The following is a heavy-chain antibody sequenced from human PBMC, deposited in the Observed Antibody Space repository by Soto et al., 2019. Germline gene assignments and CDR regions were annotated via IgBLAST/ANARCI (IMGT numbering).Heavy chain of an antibody. V-gene: IGHV4-31*03. J-gene: IGHJ5*02. D-gene: IGHD6-25*01. CDR3: SRGGGFESSGPFDP. CDR1: GASITSGGYY. Sequence: TSETLSLTCTVSGASITSGGYYWSWIRQHPGKGLEWVGYIFYRGSTFYNPSLKSRLTMSIDTSKNQFSLNLNSVTAADTAVYYCSRGGGFESSGPFDPWGQGTLVTVSS. CDR2: IFYRGST.